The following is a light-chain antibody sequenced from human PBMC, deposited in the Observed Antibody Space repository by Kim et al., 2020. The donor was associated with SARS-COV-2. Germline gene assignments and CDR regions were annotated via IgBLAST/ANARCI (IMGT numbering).Light chain of an antibody. CDR1: KLGDKY. Sequence: SYELTQPPSVSVSPGQTASITCSGDKLGDKYVCWYQQKPGQSPVLVIYQDTKRPSRIPERFSGSNSGNTATLTISGTQAMDEADYYCQAWDSSTKGVFGGGTQLTVL. V-gene: IGLV3-1*01. J-gene: IGLJ3*02. CDR3: QAWDSSTKGV. CDR2: QDT.